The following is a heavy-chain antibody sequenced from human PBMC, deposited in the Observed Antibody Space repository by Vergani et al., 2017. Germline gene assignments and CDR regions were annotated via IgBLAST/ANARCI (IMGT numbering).Heavy chain of an antibody. Sequence: EVQLVESGGGLVQPGGSLRLSCAASGFTFSSYEMNWVRQAPGKGLEWVSYISSSGSTIYYAYSVKGRFTISRDNAKNSLYLQMNSLRAEDTAVYYCAREPSYCSGGSCYSELDYWGQGTLVTVSS. V-gene: IGHV3-48*03. CDR3: AREPSYCSGGSCYSELDY. CDR2: ISSSGSTI. D-gene: IGHD2-15*01. J-gene: IGHJ4*02. CDR1: GFTFSSYE.